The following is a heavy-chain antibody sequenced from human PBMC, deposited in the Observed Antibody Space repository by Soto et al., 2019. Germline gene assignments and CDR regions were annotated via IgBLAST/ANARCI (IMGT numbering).Heavy chain of an antibody. D-gene: IGHD1-1*01. CDR2: ISPDGSST. Sequence: GGSLRLSCVASGFTFSTYWMHWVRQAPGKGLVWVSRISPDGSSTNYADSVKGRFTISRDNTKNTLYLQMNSLRADDTAVYYCARGGSNQLAQGFHPWGQGTLVTVSS. CDR3: ARGGSNQLAQGFHP. J-gene: IGHJ5*02. V-gene: IGHV3-74*01. CDR1: GFTFSTYW.